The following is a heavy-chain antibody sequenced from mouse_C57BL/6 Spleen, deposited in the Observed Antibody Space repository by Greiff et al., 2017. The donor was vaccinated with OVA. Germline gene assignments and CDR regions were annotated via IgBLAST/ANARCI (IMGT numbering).Heavy chain of an antibody. CDR3: AREVDRAWFAY. CDR2: IYPRDGST. D-gene: IGHD3-1*01. V-gene: IGHV1-85*01. CDR1: GYTFTSYD. J-gene: IGHJ3*01. Sequence: QVQLKESGPELVKPGASVKLSCKASGYTFTSYDINWVKQRPGQGLEWIGWIYPRDGSTKYNEKFKGKATLTADTSSSTAYMELHSLTSEDSAVYFCAREVDRAWFAYRGQGTLVTVSA.